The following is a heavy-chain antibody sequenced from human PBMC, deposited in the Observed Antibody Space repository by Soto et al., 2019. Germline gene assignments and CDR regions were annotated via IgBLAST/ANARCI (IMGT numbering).Heavy chain of an antibody. Sequence: QVQLVESGGGVVQPGRSLRLSCAASGFTFSSYAMHWVRQAPGKGLEWVAVISYDGSNKYYADSVKGRFTISRDNSKNTLYLQMTSLRAEDTAVYYCARDDCGGNSGLWGQGTLVTVSS. J-gene: IGHJ4*02. D-gene: IGHD4-17*01. CDR3: ARDDCGGNSGL. CDR2: ISYDGSNK. V-gene: IGHV3-30-3*01. CDR1: GFTFSSYA.